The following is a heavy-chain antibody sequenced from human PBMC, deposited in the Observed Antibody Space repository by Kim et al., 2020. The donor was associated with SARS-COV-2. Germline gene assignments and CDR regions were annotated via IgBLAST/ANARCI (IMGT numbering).Heavy chain of an antibody. J-gene: IGHJ4*02. CDR3: ARDSSGVIVFDY. D-gene: IGHD3-16*02. V-gene: IGHV3-33*01. Sequence: YYADSVKGRFTISRDNSKNTLYLQMNSLRAEDTAVYYCARDSSGVIVFDYWGQGTLVTVSS.